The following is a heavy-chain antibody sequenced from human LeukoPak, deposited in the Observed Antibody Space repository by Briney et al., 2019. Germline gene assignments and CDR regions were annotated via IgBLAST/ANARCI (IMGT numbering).Heavy chain of an antibody. D-gene: IGHD2-15*01. CDR2: IKEDGSEM. J-gene: IGHJ4*02. CDR1: GFTFSTYW. CDR3: ARQRYSDY. V-gene: IGHV3-7*01. Sequence: QPGGALRLSCAASGFTFSTYWMTWVRQAPGKGLEWVANIKEDGSEMSYVDSVKDRFTISRDNAKNSLSLEMSSLRAEDTAVYYCARQRYSDYWGQGTLVTVSS.